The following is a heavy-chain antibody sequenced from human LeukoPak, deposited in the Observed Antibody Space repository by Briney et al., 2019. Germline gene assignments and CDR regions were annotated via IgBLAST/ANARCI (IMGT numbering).Heavy chain of an antibody. Sequence: SETLSLTCSVSGGSISSSSYYWGWIRQPPGEGLEWIGHIYYSGSTYYNSSLKSRVTISLDTSKNQFSLKLSSVTAADTAVYYCATAADYGGKADYWGQGTLVTVSS. V-gene: IGHV4-39*01. CDR1: GGSISSSSYY. CDR2: IYYSGST. J-gene: IGHJ4*02. D-gene: IGHD4-23*01. CDR3: ATAADYGGKADY.